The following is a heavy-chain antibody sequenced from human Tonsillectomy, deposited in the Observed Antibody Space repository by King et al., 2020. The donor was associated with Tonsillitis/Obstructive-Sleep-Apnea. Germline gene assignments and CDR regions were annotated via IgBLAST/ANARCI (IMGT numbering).Heavy chain of an antibody. J-gene: IGHJ4*02. D-gene: IGHD3/OR15-3a*01. CDR3: AREVGLEGFDY. Sequence: VQLVESGGGVVQPGRSLRLSCAASGFTFSSYAMHWVRQAPGKGLEWVAVVSSDGSNKYYADSVTGRFTISRDNSKNTLYLQMSSLRAEDTAVYYCAREVGLEGFDYWGQGTLVTVSS. V-gene: IGHV3-30*04. CDR2: VSSDGSNK. CDR1: GFTFSSYA.